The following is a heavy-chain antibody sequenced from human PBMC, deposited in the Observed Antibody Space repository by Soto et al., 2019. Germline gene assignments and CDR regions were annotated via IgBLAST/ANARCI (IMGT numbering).Heavy chain of an antibody. CDR3: ARDSSSSSYYYGMDV. CDR1: GGSISSGDYY. D-gene: IGHD6-13*01. V-gene: IGHV4-30-4*01. J-gene: IGHJ6*02. CDR2: IYYSGST. Sequence: QVQLQESGPGLVKPSQTLSLTCTVSGGSISSGDYYWSWIRQPPGKGLEWIWYIYYSGSTYYNPSLKSRVTISVDTSKNQFSLKLSSVTAADTAVYYCARDSSSSSYYYGMDVWGQGTTVTVSS.